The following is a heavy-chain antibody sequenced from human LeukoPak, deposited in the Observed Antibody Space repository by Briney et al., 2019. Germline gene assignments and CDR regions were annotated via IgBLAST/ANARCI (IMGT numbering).Heavy chain of an antibody. D-gene: IGHD6-13*01. CDR1: GLTFSSYA. V-gene: IGHV3-30*04. Sequence: GGSLRLSCAASGLTFSSYAMHWVRQAPGKGLEWVAVISYDGSNKYYADSVKGRLTISRDNSKNTLYLQMNSLRAEDTAVYNCARSSSSWYMGYFQHWGQGTLVTVSP. J-gene: IGHJ1*01. CDR2: ISYDGSNK. CDR3: ARSSSSWYMGYFQH.